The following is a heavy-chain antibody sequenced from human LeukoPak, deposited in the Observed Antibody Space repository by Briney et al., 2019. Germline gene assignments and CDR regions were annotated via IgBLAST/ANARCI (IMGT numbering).Heavy chain of an antibody. J-gene: IGHJ4*02. D-gene: IGHD3-3*01. Sequence: GGSLRLSCAASGFTFSSYGMPWVRQAPGKGLEWVAVISYDGSNKYYADSVKGRFTISRDNSKNTLYLQMNSLRAEDTAVYYCARRLEWRAGNCFDYWGQGTLVTVSS. CDR1: GFTFSSYG. V-gene: IGHV3-30*03. CDR3: ARRLEWRAGNCFDY. CDR2: ISYDGSNK.